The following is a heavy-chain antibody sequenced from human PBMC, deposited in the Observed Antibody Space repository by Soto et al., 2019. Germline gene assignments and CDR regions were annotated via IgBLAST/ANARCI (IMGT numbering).Heavy chain of an antibody. J-gene: IGHJ6*02. CDR2: RWYDGSNK. CDR1: GFTLSSYV. CDR3: AREGCSSTSCYPPYADDYYGMDV. D-gene: IGHD2-2*01. V-gene: IGHV3-33*01. Sequence: LRLSCAPSGFTLSSYVMHWVRQAPGQGLGWVAVRWYDGSNKYYDDYVQGRFTIYRDNSKNTLYPQINSLRAEDTAVYYCAREGCSSTSCYPPYADDYYGMDVWRQGTTVTVSS.